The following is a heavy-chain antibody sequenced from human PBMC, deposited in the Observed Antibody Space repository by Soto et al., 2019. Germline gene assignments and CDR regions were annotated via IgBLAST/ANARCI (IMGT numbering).Heavy chain of an antibody. Sequence: NPGGSLRLSCAASGFTFSSHSMNWVRQAPGKGLEWVASIYRSSVFRFGPNEFYADSVRGRFIISRDNTNNLVFLQMDSLRVEDTAVYYCAREFSSQLTLDYWGQGTLVTVSS. J-gene: IGHJ4*02. CDR2: IYRSSVFRFGPNE. V-gene: IGHV3-21*01. CDR3: AREFSSQLTLDY. CDR1: GFTFSSHS. D-gene: IGHD3-9*01.